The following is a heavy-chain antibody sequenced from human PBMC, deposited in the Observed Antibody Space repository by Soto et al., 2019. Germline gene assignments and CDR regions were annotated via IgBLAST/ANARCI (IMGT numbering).Heavy chain of an antibody. D-gene: IGHD3-16*01. V-gene: IGHV4-30-2*01. Sequence: QLQLQESGSGLVKPSQTLSLTCAVSGGSISSGGYSWSWIRQPPGKGLEWIGYIYHSGSTYYNPSRQRRVPISVDGAQHQFSLKLSSVTGADTAVYYFARGGGYTFDYWCQGTLVTVSS. CDR1: GGSISSGGYS. J-gene: IGHJ4*02. CDR2: IYHSGST. CDR3: ARGGGYTFDY.